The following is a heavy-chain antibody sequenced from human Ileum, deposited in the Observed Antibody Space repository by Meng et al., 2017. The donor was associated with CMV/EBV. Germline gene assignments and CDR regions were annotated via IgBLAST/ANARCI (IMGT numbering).Heavy chain of an antibody. J-gene: IGHJ6*02. D-gene: IGHD6-25*01. CDR3: ARVFGGYNGVDV. CDR1: EVAFIDHH. Sequence: GGSLRLSCAASEVAFIDHHMSWMRQAPGKGLEWISYISSSSRAIYYADSVKGRFTISRDNAKNSLYLEMNGLRVEDTAVYYCARVFGGYNGVDVWGQGTTVTVSS. CDR2: ISSSSRAI. V-gene: IGHV3-11*04.